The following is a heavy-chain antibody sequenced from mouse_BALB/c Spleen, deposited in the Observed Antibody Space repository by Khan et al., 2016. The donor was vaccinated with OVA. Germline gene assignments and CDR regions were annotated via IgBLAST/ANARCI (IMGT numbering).Heavy chain of an antibody. J-gene: IGHJ3*01. V-gene: IGHV5-6-5*01. Sequence: EVQLVESGGDLVKPGGSRKRPCAAPGFTFSNYAFSWVRQSLEKGREWFASIGSGDSIYFLDSVKGRFTISRDNARNILYLQMSSLRSEDTALYYCARDYWFAYWGQGTLVTVSA. CDR2: IGSGDSI. CDR1: GFTFSNYA. CDR3: ARDYWFAY.